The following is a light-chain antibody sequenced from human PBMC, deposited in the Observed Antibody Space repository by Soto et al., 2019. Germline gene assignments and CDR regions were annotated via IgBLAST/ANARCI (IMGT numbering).Light chain of an antibody. Sequence: SYELTQPPSVSVSPGQTATIPCSGDKLGDKYTCWYQQKPGQSPVLVIYENNKRPSGITERLTGSNSGNTATLTISGTQTMDEAEYYCPTWDSNASYVFVTGTKLTVL. CDR2: ENN. CDR3: PTWDSNASYV. V-gene: IGLV3-1*01. CDR1: KLGDKY. J-gene: IGLJ1*01.